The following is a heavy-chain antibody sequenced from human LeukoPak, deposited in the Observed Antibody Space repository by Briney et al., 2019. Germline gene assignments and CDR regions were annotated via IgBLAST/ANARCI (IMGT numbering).Heavy chain of an antibody. J-gene: IGHJ5*02. Sequence: ASVKVSCKASGYTSTGYYMHWVRQAPGQGLEWMGWIKPNSGDTRSAQKFQGRVTMTRDTSISTAYMELSSLRYDDTAVYYCATNILVRDIINWFDPWGQGTLVTVSS. CDR1: GYTSTGYY. V-gene: IGHV1-2*02. CDR2: IKPNSGDT. CDR3: ATNILVRDIINWFDP. D-gene: IGHD3-10*01.